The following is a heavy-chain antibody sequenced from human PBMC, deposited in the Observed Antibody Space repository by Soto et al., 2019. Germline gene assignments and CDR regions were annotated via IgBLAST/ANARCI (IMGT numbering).Heavy chain of an antibody. J-gene: IGHJ5*02. CDR3: ASNVWFDP. CDR2: ISSSSSTI. Sequence: QPGGSLRLSCAASGFTFSSYSMNWVRQAPGKGLEWVSYISSSSSTIYYADSVKGRFTISRDNAKNSLYLQMNSLRAEDTAVYYCASNVWFDPWGQGTLVTVSS. CDR1: GFTFSSYS. D-gene: IGHD2-8*01. V-gene: IGHV3-48*01.